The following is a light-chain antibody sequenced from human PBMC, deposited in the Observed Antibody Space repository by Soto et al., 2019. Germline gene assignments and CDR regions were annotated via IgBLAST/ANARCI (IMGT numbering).Light chain of an antibody. CDR1: SSDVGAYNY. CDR3: TPYVETDIWV. J-gene: IGLJ3*02. Sequence: QSALTQPPSASGSPGQSVTISCTGTSSDVGAYNYVSWYQQYPGKAPKLMIYEVTKRPSGVPDRFSGSKSGNTAPLTVSGLQAGEGGKYHPTPYVETDIWVFGGGTNLPVL. CDR2: EVT. V-gene: IGLV2-8*01.